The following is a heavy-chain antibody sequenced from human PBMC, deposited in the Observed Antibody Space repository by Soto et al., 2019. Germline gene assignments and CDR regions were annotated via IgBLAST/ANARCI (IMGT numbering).Heavy chain of an antibody. D-gene: IGHD3-3*01. J-gene: IGHJ4*02. V-gene: IGHV3-30*04. Sequence: LRLSCAASGFTFSRHAIHWVRLTPGRGLEWVLAISRDGSYIYYTDSVKGRFTVSRDNSKNTVFVQMKRLIPDDTALYFCARTRNGGVADSFDYWGQGTLVTVSS. CDR2: ISRDGSYI. CDR3: ARTRNGGVADSFDY. CDR1: GFTFSRHA.